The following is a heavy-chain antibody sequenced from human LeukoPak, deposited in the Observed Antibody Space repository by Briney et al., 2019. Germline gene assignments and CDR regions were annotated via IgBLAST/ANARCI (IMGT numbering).Heavy chain of an antibody. CDR3: VKESDTATVRGCLDY. V-gene: IGHV3-64D*09. CDR2: ISTDGSTT. J-gene: IGHJ4*02. D-gene: IGHD5-18*01. Sequence: PGGSLRLSCAASGFTFSNYAMDWVRQAPGKGLEYVSSISTDGSTTFYADSVRGRFTISRDNFKNTLFLQLSSLTTEDTAVYYCVKESDTATVRGCLDYWGQGTLVTVSS. CDR1: GFTFSNYA.